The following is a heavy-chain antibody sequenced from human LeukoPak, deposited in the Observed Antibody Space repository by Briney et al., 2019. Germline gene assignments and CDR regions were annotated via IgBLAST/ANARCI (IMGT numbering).Heavy chain of an antibody. CDR2: IYYSGST. Sequence: PSETLSLTCTVSGGSISSYYWSWIRQPPGKGLEWIGYIYYSGSTNYNPSLKSRVTISVDTSKNQFSLKLSSVTAADTAVYYCARIMVEWDLGDAFDIWGQGTMVTVSS. D-gene: IGHD1-26*01. J-gene: IGHJ3*02. CDR3: ARIMVEWDLGDAFDI. CDR1: GGSISSYY. V-gene: IGHV4-59*01.